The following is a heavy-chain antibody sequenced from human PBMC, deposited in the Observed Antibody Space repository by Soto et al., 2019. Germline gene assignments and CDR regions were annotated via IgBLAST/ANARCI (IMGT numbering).Heavy chain of an antibody. J-gene: IGHJ5*02. CDR1: GGSVSSGSYY. CDR2: TYYSGST. D-gene: IGHD3-3*01. V-gene: IGHV4-61*01. Sequence: SETLSLTCTVSGGSVSSGSYYWSWIRQPPGKGLEWIGYTYYSGSTNYNPSLKSRVTISVDTSKNQFSLKLSSVTAADTAVYYCARGSTIFGVVIHAANWFDPWGQGTLVTVS. CDR3: ARGSTIFGVVIHAANWFDP.